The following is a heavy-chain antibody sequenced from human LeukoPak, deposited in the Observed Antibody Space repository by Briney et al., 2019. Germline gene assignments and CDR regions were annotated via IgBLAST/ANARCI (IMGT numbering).Heavy chain of an antibody. Sequence: GGSLRLSCATSGFTFSSYAMSWVRQAPGKGLEWVSAISGSGGSTYYADSVKGRFTISRDNSKNTLYLQMNSLRTEDTAVYYCAKATSGEAGGDFDYWGQGTLVTVSS. CDR1: GFTFSSYA. J-gene: IGHJ4*02. CDR3: AKATSGEAGGDFDY. D-gene: IGHD3-10*01. V-gene: IGHV3-23*01. CDR2: ISGSGGST.